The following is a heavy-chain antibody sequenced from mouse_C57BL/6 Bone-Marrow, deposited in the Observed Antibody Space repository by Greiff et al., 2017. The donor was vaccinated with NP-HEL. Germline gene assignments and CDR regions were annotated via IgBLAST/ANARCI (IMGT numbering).Heavy chain of an antibody. D-gene: IGHD2-3*01. Sequence: EVKVEESGPGLVKPSQSLSLTCSVTGYSITSGYYWNWIRQFPGNKLEWMGYISYDGSNNYNPSLKNRISITRDTSKNQFFLKLNSVTTEDTATYYCAREWLLLFAYWGQGTLVTVSA. CDR2: ISYDGSN. J-gene: IGHJ3*01. V-gene: IGHV3-6*01. CDR1: GYSITSGYY. CDR3: AREWLLLFAY.